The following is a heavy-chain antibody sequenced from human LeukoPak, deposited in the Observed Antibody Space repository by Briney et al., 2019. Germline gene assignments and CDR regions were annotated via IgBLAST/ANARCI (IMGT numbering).Heavy chain of an antibody. CDR3: ARSTSDWLLQILDY. CDR1: GYTFTGYY. D-gene: IGHD3/OR15-3a*01. Sequence: ASVKVSCKASGYTFTGYYIHWVRQAPGQGLEWIGWINPNTGGTTNAQKFQGKVTMTRDTSISTAYMELSSLTSDDTAVSFCARSTSDWLLQILDYWGQGTLVTVSS. CDR2: INPNTGGT. V-gene: IGHV1-2*02. J-gene: IGHJ4*02.